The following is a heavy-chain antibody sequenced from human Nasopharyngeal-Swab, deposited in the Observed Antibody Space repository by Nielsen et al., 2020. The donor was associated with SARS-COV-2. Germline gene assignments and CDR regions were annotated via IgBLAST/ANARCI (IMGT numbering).Heavy chain of an antibody. CDR3: ARDRSSGWYYFDY. CDR1: GFTFSSYS. V-gene: IGHV3-21*01. D-gene: IGHD6-19*01. Sequence: GGSLRLSCAASGFTFSSYSMNWVRQAPGKGLEWVSSISNSSSYIYYADSVKGRFTISRDNAKNSLYLQMNSLRAEDTAVYYCARDRSSGWYYFDYWGQGTLVTVSS. CDR2: ISNSSSYI. J-gene: IGHJ4*02.